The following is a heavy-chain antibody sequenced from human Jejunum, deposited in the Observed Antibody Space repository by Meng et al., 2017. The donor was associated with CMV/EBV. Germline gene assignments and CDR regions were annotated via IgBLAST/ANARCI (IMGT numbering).Heavy chain of an antibody. CDR1: AFPFSSYA. V-gene: IGHV3-30-3*01. D-gene: IGHD3-3*01. J-gene: IGHJ4*02. CDR2: ISYDGNGK. Sequence: PAFPFSSYAMHWVRQAPGKGLEWVAVISYDGNGKFYADSVKGRFIISRDNSKNTLSLQMNTLTPDDMAVYYCAREGPSRSGYVDHWGQGTLVTVSS. CDR3: AREGPSRSGYVDH.